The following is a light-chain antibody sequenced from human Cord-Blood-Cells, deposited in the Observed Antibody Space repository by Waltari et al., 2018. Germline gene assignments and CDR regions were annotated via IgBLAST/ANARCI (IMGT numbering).Light chain of an antibody. CDR1: QSISSW. CDR3: QQYNSYSWT. V-gene: IGKV1-5*01. Sequence: DIQMTPSPSTLSASVGDRVTITCRASQSISSWLAWYQQKPGKDPKLLIYDASSLESGVPSRFSGSGSGTEFTLTISSLQPDDFATYYCQQYNSYSWTFGQGTKVEIK. CDR2: DAS. J-gene: IGKJ1*01.